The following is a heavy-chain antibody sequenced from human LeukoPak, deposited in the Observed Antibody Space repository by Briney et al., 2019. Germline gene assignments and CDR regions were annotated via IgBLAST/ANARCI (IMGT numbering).Heavy chain of an antibody. CDR3: ARGYLAVERLYYYYYMDV. D-gene: IGHD6-19*01. J-gene: IGHJ6*03. CDR2: INPNSGGT. V-gene: IGHV1-2*02. Sequence: EASVKVSCKASGYTFTSYYMHWVRQAPGQGLEWMGWINPNSGGTNYTQKLQGRVTMTRDTSISTGYMELSRLRSDDTAVYYCARGYLAVERLYYYYYMDVCGKGTTVTVSS. CDR1: GYTFTSYY.